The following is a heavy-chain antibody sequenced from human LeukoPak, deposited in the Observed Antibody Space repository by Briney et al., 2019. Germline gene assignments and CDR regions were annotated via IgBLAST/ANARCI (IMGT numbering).Heavy chain of an antibody. J-gene: IGHJ4*02. CDR2: IYHTGSA. V-gene: IGHV4-59*01. CDR1: GGSMNNYY. Sequence: SETLSLTCSVSGGSMNNYYWSWIRQSPGKGLEWVGYIYHTGSATYKPSLNSRVTLSLDTSKNQSPLRLNFVTAADTAVYYCARGRGDSKGTSFDFWGQGTLVTVSS. CDR3: ARGRGDSKGTSFDF. D-gene: IGHD3-22*01.